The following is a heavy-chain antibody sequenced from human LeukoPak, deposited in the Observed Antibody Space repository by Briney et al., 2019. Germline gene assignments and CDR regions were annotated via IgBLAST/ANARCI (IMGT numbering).Heavy chain of an antibody. J-gene: IGHJ4*02. D-gene: IGHD6-13*01. CDR1: GWSFSSYY. CDR3: ARGPTKSRDSSSWYLNY. CDR2: INHSGST. V-gene: IGHV4-34*01. Sequence: SETLSLTCAVYGWSFSSYYWSWIRQPPGKGLEWIGEINHSGSTNYNPSLKSRVTISVDTSKNQFSLKLSSVTAADTAVYYCARGPTKSRDSSSWYLNYWGQGTLVTVSS.